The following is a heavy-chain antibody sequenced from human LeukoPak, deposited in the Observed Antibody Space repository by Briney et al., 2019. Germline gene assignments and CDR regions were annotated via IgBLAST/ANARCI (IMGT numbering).Heavy chain of an antibody. CDR3: ANPRDRGYYFYFDY. CDR2: FSGSGGST. V-gene: IGHV3-23*01. CDR1: GFIFSSYA. D-gene: IGHD3-22*01. J-gene: IGHJ4*02. Sequence: GGSLRLSCAASGFIFSSYAMSWVRQAPGKGLEWVSGFSGSGGSTYYADSVKGRFTISRDNSRNTLYLQMNSLRAEDTAVYYCANPRDRGYYFYFDYWGQGTLVTVSS.